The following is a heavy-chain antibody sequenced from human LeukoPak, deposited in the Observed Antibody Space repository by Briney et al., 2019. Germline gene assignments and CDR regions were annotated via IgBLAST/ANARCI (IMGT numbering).Heavy chain of an antibody. CDR2: INHSGST. J-gene: IGHJ4*02. D-gene: IGHD3-10*01. CDR3: ARGRRGDYYGSGSYFAY. Sequence: SETLSLTCAVYGGSFSGYYWSWIRQPPGKGLEWIGEINHSGSTNYNPSLKSRVTISVDTSKNQFSLKLSSVTAADTAVYYCARGRRGDYYGSGSYFAYWGQGTLVTVSS. V-gene: IGHV4-34*01. CDR1: GGSFSGYY.